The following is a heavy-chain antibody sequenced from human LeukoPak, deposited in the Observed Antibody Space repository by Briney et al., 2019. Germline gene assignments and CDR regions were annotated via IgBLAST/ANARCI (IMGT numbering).Heavy chain of an antibody. CDR1: GFTFSDYY. CDR3: ASKGGN. D-gene: IGHD2-15*01. Sequence: GGSLRLSCAASGFTFSDYYMNWIRQAPGKGLEWISYISSSGSSTRYADSVKGRFTISRDNTRNSLYLQMTGLRADDTAVYYCASKGGNWGQGTLVTVSS. V-gene: IGHV3-11*03. J-gene: IGHJ4*02. CDR2: ISSSGSST.